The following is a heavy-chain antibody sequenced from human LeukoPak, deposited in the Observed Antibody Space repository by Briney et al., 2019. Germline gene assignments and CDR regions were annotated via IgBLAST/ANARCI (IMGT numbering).Heavy chain of an antibody. V-gene: IGHV3-23*01. Sequence: PGGSLRLSCAASGFTFSSYAMSWVRQAPGKGLEWVSAISGSGGSTYYADSVKGRFTISRDNSKNTLYLQMNSLRAEDTAVYYCAKDRKGSQLSGYSYGRPYYYYGMDGWGQGTTVTVSS. CDR1: GFTFSSYA. J-gene: IGHJ6*02. CDR3: AKDRKGSQLSGYSYGRPYYYYGMDG. CDR2: ISGSGGST. D-gene: IGHD5-18*01.